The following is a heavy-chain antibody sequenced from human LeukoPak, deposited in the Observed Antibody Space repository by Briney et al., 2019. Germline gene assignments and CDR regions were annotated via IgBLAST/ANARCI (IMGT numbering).Heavy chain of an antibody. Sequence: ASVNVSCKASGYTFTGYYMHWVRQAPGQGLEWMGWIDPNSGGTNYAQKFQGRVTMTRDTSISTAYMELRSLRSDDTAVYYCARDLERGIVVVPAAVGFDYWGQGTLVTVSS. CDR2: IDPNSGGT. D-gene: IGHD2-2*01. CDR1: GYTFTGYY. J-gene: IGHJ4*02. V-gene: IGHV1-2*02. CDR3: ARDLERGIVVVPAAVGFDY.